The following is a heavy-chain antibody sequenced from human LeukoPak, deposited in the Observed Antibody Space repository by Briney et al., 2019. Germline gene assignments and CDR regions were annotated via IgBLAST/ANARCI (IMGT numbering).Heavy chain of an antibody. CDR2: IYSGGST. J-gene: IGHJ4*02. D-gene: IGHD6-19*01. CDR1: GFTVSSNY. Sequence: GGSLRLSCAASGFTVSSNYMSWVRQAPGKGLEWVSVIYSGGSTYHADSVKGRFTISRDNSKNTLYLQMNSLRAVDTAVYYCAISSGWYLGNFDYWGQGTLVTVSS. V-gene: IGHV3-53*01. CDR3: AISSGWYLGNFDY.